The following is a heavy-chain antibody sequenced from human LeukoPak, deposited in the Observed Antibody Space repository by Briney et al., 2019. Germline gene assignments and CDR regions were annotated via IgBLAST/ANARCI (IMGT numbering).Heavy chain of an antibody. CDR1: GYTFTSYY. CDR2: INPNSGGT. D-gene: IGHD6-6*01. J-gene: IGHJ4*02. CDR3: ARGASSTSRCFDY. V-gene: IGHV1-2*02. Sequence: ASVKVSCKASGYTFTSYYMHWVRQAPGQGLEWMGWINPNSGGTNYAQKFQGRVTMTRDTSISTAYMELSRLRSDDTAVYYCARGASSTSRCFDYWGQGTLVTVSS.